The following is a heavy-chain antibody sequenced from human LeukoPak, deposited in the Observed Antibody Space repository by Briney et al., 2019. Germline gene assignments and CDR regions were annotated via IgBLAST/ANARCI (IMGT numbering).Heavy chain of an antibody. CDR3: ARAYSHPRSPKFFDY. D-gene: IGHD2-21*01. CDR1: GFIFNTYN. Sequence: GGSLTLSCLGCGFIFNTYNMNWLRQAAGKGLEWVSCIGSGGDIIYSADSVTGRFTISRDNARNSLFLQMNSLRDEDTAVYFCARAYSHPRSPKFFDYWGQGALVTVSS. V-gene: IGHV3-48*02. CDR2: IGSGGDII. J-gene: IGHJ4*02.